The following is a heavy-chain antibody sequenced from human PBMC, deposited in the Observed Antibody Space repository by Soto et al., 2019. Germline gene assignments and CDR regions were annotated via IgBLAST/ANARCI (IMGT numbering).Heavy chain of an antibody. CDR3: AKEITPRSSNGWPFDS. D-gene: IGHD6-19*01. V-gene: IGHV3-30-3*02. Sequence: SPVHWVRQAPGKGLEWVAVISYDGSNKYYADSVKGRFTISRDNSKNTLYLQMNCLRLDDTAVYYCAKEITPRSSNGWPFDSWGQGTLVTVSS. J-gene: IGHJ4*02. CDR1: SP. CDR2: ISYDGSNK.